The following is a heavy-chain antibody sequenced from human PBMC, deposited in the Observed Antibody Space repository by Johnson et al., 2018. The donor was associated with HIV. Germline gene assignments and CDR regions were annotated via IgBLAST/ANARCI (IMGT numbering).Heavy chain of an antibody. Sequence: QVQLVESGGGLVKPGGSLRLSCAASGFTFSDYYMSWIRQAPGKGLEWVSYISSSGSTIYYADSVKGRFTISRDNAKNSLSLQRNSLRAEDTAVYYCARSTYCGGESPDAFDIWGQGTMVTVSS. CDR2: ISSSGSTI. CDR1: GFTFSDYY. CDR3: ARSTYCGGESPDAFDI. J-gene: IGHJ3*02. V-gene: IGHV3-11*04. D-gene: IGHD2-21*01.